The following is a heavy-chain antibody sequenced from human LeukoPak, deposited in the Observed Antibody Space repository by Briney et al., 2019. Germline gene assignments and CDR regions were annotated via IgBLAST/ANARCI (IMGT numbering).Heavy chain of an antibody. Sequence: ETLSLTCTVSGGSISSYYMSWVRQAPGKGLEWVSVIYSGGSTYYADSVKGRFTISRDNSKNTLYLQMNSLRAEDTAVYYCARGDYGDSQVDYWGQGTLVTVSS. J-gene: IGHJ4*02. D-gene: IGHD4-17*01. V-gene: IGHV3-66*01. CDR2: IYSGGST. CDR3: ARGDYGDSQVDY. CDR1: GGSISSYY.